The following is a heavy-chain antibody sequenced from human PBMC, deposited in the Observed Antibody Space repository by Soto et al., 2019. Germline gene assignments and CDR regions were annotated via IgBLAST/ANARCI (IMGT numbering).Heavy chain of an antibody. V-gene: IGHV4-59*01. Sequence: QVQLQESGPGLVKPSETLSLTCTVSGGSISSYYWSWIRQPPGKGLEWIGYIYYSGSTNYNPSLKSRVTISVDTSKNQFSLKLSSVTAADTAVYYCARARGYSYGYPFDYWGQGTPVTVSS. D-gene: IGHD5-18*01. J-gene: IGHJ4*02. CDR2: IYYSGST. CDR3: ARARGYSYGYPFDY. CDR1: GGSISSYY.